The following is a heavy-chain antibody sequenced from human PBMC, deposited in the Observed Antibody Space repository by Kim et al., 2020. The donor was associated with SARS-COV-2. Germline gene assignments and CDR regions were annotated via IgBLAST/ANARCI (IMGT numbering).Heavy chain of an antibody. CDR2: FDPEDGET. D-gene: IGHD6-19*01. CDR1: GYTLTELS. Sequence: ASVKVSCXXXGYTLTELSMHWVRQAPGKGLEWMGGFDPEDGETIYAQKFQGRVTMTEDTSTDTAYMELSSLRSEDTAVYYCATFPPVAGVYFDYWGQGTLVTVSS. V-gene: IGHV1-24*01. J-gene: IGHJ4*02. CDR3: ATFPPVAGVYFDY.